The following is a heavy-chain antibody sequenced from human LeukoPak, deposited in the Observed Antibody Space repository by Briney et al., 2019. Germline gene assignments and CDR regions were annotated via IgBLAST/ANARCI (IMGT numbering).Heavy chain of an antibody. CDR1: GFTISNYA. V-gene: IGHV3-23*01. CDR2: ISGSGGNT. Sequence: PGGSLRLSCAASGFTISNYAMRWVRQAPGKGLEWVSAISGSGGNTEYADSVKGRFTISRDNSKNALYLQMNSLRVEDTAVYYCAKTLSGSSWDYWGQGTLVTVSS. CDR3: AKTLSGSSWDY. J-gene: IGHJ4*02. D-gene: IGHD6-13*01.